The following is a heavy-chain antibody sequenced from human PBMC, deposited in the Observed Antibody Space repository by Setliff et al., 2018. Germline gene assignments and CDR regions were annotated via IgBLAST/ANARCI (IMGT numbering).Heavy chain of an antibody. D-gene: IGHD4-17*01. CDR1: GFTFSSYW. CDR2: IKQDGSEK. V-gene: IGHV3-7*01. J-gene: IGHJ4*02. CDR3: AKEMTTYSGFDC. Sequence: GGSLRLSCAASGFTFSSYWMSWVRQAPGKGLEWVANIKQDGSEKYYVDSVKGRFTISRDNPKNTLYLQINSLRDEDTAVYYCAKEMTTYSGFDCWGQGTLVTVSS.